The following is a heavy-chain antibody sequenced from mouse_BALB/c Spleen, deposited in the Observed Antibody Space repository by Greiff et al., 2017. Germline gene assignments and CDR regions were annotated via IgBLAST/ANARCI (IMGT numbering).Heavy chain of an antibody. Sequence: DVMLVESGGGLVKPGGSLKLSCAASGFTFSSYAMSWVRQTPEKRLEWVASISSGGSTYYPDSVKGRFTISRDNARNILYLQMSSLRSEDTAMYYCARGRDYGSSYPAWFAYWGQGTLVTVSA. D-gene: IGHD1-1*01. CDR2: ISSGGST. J-gene: IGHJ3*01. V-gene: IGHV5-6-5*01. CDR1: GFTFSSYA. CDR3: ARGRDYGSSYPAWFAY.